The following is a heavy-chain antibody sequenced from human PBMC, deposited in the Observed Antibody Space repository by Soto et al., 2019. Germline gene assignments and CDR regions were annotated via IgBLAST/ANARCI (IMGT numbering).Heavy chain of an antibody. J-gene: IGHJ4*02. Sequence: GGSLRLSCAASGFTFSSYAMHWVRQAPGKGLEWVAVISYDGSNKYYADSVKGRFAISRDNSKNTLYLQMNSLRAEDTAVYYCAREEYYDSSGYQLDYWGQGTLVTVS. CDR3: AREEYYDSSGYQLDY. CDR2: ISYDGSNK. CDR1: GFTFSSYA. V-gene: IGHV3-30*09. D-gene: IGHD3-22*01.